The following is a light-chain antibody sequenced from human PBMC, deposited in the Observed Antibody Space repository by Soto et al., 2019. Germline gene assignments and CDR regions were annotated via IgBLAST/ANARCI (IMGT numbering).Light chain of an antibody. J-gene: IGKJ5*01. CDR2: AAS. CDR1: QGISNY. CDR3: QNHNSAPIT. V-gene: IGKV1-27*01. Sequence: DIEMTQSPSSLSASVGDRVTITCRASQGISNYLAWYQQKPGKLPKLLIYAASTLQSGVPSRFSGSGSGTDYTLTTSTLQPEDVASYYCQNHNSAPITFGQGTRLDIK.